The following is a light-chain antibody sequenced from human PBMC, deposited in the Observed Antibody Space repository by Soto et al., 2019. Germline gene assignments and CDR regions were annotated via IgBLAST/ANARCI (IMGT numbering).Light chain of an antibody. CDR3: ETWDSNSRV. CDR1: SGRSSYI. J-gene: IGLJ3*02. CDR2: LEGSGNY. V-gene: IGLV4-60*03. Sequence: QPVLTQSSSASASPGSSVKLTCTLSSGRSSYIIAWHQQQPGKAPRYLMKLEGSGNYNKGSGVPDRFSGSSSGADRYLSISNLQSEDEADYYCETWDSNSRVFGGGTKLTVL.